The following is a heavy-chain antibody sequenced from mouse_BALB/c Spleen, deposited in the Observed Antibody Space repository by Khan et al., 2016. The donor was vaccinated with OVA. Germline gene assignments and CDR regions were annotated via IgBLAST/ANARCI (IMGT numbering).Heavy chain of an antibody. CDR2: ISSGGSYT. D-gene: IGHD2-12*01. J-gene: IGHJ2*01. V-gene: IGHV5-6-4*01. CDR3: TRDTIMRAGYFDY. CDR1: GFTFSTYT. Sequence: EVELVESGGGLVKPGGSLTLSCSATGFTFSTYTMSWVRQTPEKRLEWVATISSGGSYTYYPDSVKGRFTISRDNAMNTLNLQMGSLKSEDTAMYYCTRDTIMRAGYFDYWGQGTTLTVSS.